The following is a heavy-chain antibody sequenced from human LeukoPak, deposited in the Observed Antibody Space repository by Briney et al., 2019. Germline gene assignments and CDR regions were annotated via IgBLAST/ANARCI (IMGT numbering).Heavy chain of an antibody. CDR2: ISGGDNNT. CDR3: AKSPYDH. Sequence: GGSLRLSCAASGFTFNSYAMSWVRQAPGKGLEWFSTISGGDNNTYYADSVKGRSTISRDNSKNTVYLQVNSLRADDTAVYYCAKSPYDHWGQGTLVTVSS. V-gene: IGHV3-23*01. J-gene: IGHJ4*02. CDR1: GFTFNSYA.